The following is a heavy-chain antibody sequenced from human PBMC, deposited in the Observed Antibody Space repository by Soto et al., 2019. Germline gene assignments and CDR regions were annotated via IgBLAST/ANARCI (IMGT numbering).Heavy chain of an antibody. J-gene: IGHJ1*01. CDR2: IYSGGST. V-gene: IGHV3-53*01. D-gene: IGHD3-22*01. Sequence: EVQLVESGGGLIQPRGSLRLSCAASGFTVSSNYMSWVRQAPGKGLEWVSVIYSGGSTYYADSVKGRFTISRDNSKNTLYLQMNSLRAEDTAVYYCARDVESSGRLEYFQHWGQGTLVTVSS. CDR1: GFTVSSNY. CDR3: ARDVESSGRLEYFQH.